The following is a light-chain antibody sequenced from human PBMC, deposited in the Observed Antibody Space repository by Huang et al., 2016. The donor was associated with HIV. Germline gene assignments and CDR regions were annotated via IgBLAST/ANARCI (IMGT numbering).Light chain of an antibody. CDR1: QDITNY. J-gene: IGKJ3*01. CDR2: DAS. CDR3: QQYDNLPPRVT. Sequence: DIQMTQSPSSLSASVGDRVTITCQASQDITNYLNWYQQKPGKATKLLIYDASNLEAGVPSRFSGSGSGTDFTSTISSLQPEDIATYYCQQYDNLPPRVTFGPGTKVDIK. V-gene: IGKV1-33*01.